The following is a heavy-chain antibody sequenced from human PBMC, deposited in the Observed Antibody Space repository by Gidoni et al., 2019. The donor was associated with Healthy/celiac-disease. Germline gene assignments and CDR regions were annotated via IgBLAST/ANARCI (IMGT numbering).Heavy chain of an antibody. J-gene: IGHJ4*02. Sequence: EVQLVESGGGLVQPGRSLRLSCAASGFTFVDYAMHWVRQAPGKGLEWVSGISWNSGSIGYADSVKGRFTISRDNAKNSLYLQMNSLRAEDTALYYCAKDRHYDSSGYFDYWGQGTLVTVSS. V-gene: IGHV3-9*01. D-gene: IGHD3-22*01. CDR1: GFTFVDYA. CDR2: ISWNSGSI. CDR3: AKDRHYDSSGYFDY.